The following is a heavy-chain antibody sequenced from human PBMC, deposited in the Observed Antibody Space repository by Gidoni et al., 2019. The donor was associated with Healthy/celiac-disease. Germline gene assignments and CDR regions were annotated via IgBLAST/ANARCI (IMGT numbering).Heavy chain of an antibody. D-gene: IGHD4-17*01. CDR1: GFTFRSYG. Sequence: QVQLVASGGGVVQPGRSLRLSCAASGFTFRSYGMHWVRQAPGKGLEWVAVISYDGSNKYYADSVKGRFTISRDNSKNTLYLQMNSLRAEDTAVYYCAKDLDYDDYGDLWTLDYWGQGTLVTVSS. CDR2: ISYDGSNK. V-gene: IGHV3-30*18. J-gene: IGHJ4*02. CDR3: AKDLDYDDYGDLWTLDY.